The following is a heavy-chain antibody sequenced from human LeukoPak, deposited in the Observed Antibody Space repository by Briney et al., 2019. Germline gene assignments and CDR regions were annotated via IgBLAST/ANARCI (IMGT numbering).Heavy chain of an antibody. CDR2: ISYVGSNK. V-gene: IGHV3-30*01. J-gene: IGHJ5*02. D-gene: IGHD6-13*01. CDR1: GFTFSSYA. Sequence: GGSLRLSCAASGFTFSSYAMHWVRQAPGKGLEWVAVISYVGSNKYYADSVKGRFTISRDNSKNTLYLQMNSLRAEDTAVYYCASGAAAGKGDWFDPWGQGTLVTVSS. CDR3: ASGAAAGKGDWFDP.